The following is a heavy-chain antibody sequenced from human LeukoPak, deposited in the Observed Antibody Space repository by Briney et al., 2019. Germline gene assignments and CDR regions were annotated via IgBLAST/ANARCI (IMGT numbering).Heavy chain of an antibody. CDR3: ATDLFNYYYDSTQPSGY. D-gene: IGHD3-22*01. Sequence: ASVKVSCKVSGYTLTELSMHWVRQAPGKGLEWMGGFDPEYGKTIYAQKFYGRVTMTEDTSTDTASMELSSLRSEDTAVYYCATDLFNYYYDSTQPSGYWGQGTLVTVSS. V-gene: IGHV1-24*01. CDR2: FDPEYGKT. CDR1: GYTLTELS. J-gene: IGHJ4*02.